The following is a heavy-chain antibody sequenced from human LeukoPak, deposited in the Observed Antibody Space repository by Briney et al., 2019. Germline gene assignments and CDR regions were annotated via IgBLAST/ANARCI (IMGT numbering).Heavy chain of an antibody. CDR1: GGSISSSSYY. CDR3: ASDSGSCAGDAFDI. CDR2: IYYSGST. Sequence: SETLSLTCTVSGGSISSSSYYWGWIRQPPGKGLEWIGYIYYSGSTNYNPSLKSRVTISVDTSKNQFSLKLSSVTAADTAVYYCASDSGSCAGDAFDIWGQGTMVTVSS. D-gene: IGHD1-26*01. V-gene: IGHV4-61*05. J-gene: IGHJ3*02.